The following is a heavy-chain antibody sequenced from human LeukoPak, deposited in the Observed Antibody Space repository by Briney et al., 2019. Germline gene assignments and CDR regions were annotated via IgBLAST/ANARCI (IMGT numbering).Heavy chain of an antibody. CDR3: ARDVYRGLEDY. CDR2: ISGSGGST. Sequence: GGSLRLSCAASGFTFSSYAMSWVRQAPGKGLEWVSAISGSGGSTYYADSVKGRFTISRDNSKNSLYLQMNSLRAEDTAVYYCARDVYRGLEDYWGQGTLVTVSS. D-gene: IGHD5-12*01. V-gene: IGHV3-23*01. CDR1: GFTFSSYA. J-gene: IGHJ4*02.